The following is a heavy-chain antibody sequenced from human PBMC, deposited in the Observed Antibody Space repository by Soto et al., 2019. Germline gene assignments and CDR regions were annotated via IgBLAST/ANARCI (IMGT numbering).Heavy chain of an antibody. D-gene: IGHD3-10*01. CDR3: ASPMVRGVIIWRYFDP. V-gene: IGHV4-34*01. Sequence: PSEALSLTCAGYGGSFSGYYWSWIRQPPGKGLEWIGEINHSGSTNYNPSLKSRVTISVDTSKNQFSLKLSSVTAADTAVYYCASPMVRGVIIWRYFDPWGQGTLVTVSS. J-gene: IGHJ4*02. CDR1: GGSFSGYY. CDR2: INHSGST.